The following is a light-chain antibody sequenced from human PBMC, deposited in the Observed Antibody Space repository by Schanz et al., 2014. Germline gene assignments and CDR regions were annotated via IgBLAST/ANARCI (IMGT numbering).Light chain of an antibody. CDR2: GGS. J-gene: IGLJ3*02. Sequence: QSALTQPASVSASPGQSITISCTGTATDIGGTYLVSWYQQNPGEAPKLLILGGSIRPSGVSSRFSGSKSANTASLTISGLQAEDEATYYCCSYAGSRTFVLFGGGTKLTVL. V-gene: IGLV2-23*03. CDR3: CSYAGSRTFVL. CDR1: ATDIGGTYL.